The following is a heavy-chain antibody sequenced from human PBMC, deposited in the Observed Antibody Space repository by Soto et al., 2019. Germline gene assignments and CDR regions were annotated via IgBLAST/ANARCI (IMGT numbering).Heavy chain of an antibody. Sequence: GGSLRLSCAASGFTFSSYAMSWVRQAPGKGLEWVSAISGSGGSTYYADSVKGRFTISRDNSKNTLYLQMNSLRAEDTAVYYCAKGGYYDFWSGYYEYYYYGMDVWGQGTTVTVSS. CDR2: ISGSGGST. D-gene: IGHD3-3*01. CDR1: GFTFSSYA. V-gene: IGHV3-23*01. CDR3: AKGGYYDFWSGYYEYYYYGMDV. J-gene: IGHJ6*02.